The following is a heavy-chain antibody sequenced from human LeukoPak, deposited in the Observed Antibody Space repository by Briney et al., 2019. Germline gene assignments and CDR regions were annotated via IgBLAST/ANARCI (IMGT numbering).Heavy chain of an antibody. CDR2: IYSGGST. V-gene: IGHV3-66*02. Sequence: QPGGSLRLCCAAAGFSGSSNYMSWVRQAPGKRLEWVTIIYSGGSTYYADSVKRRFTFSRDNSKNTLYLQMNSLRVEDTAVYYCARELHWGQGTLVTVSS. CDR3: ARELH. J-gene: IGHJ4*02. CDR1: GFSGSSNY. D-gene: IGHD1-26*01.